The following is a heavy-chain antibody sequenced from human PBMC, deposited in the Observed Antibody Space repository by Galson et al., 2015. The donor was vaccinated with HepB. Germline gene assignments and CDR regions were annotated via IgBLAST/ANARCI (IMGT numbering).Heavy chain of an antibody. D-gene: IGHD3-22*01. CDR3: ARDYYDSSGYYFRPVLHGYYYYGMDV. V-gene: IGHV1-69*06. CDR2: IIPIFGTA. J-gene: IGHJ6*02. Sequence: SVKVSCKASGGTFSSYAISWVRQAPGQGLEWMGGIIPIFGTANYAQKFQGRVTITADKSTSTAYMELSSLRSEDTAVYYCARDYYDSSGYYFRPVLHGYYYYGMDVWGQGTTVTVSS. CDR1: GGTFSSYA.